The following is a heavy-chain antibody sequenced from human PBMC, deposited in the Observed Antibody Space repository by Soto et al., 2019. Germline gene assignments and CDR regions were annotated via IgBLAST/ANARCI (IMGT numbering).Heavy chain of an antibody. CDR2: IIPTFGSA. Sequence: QVQLVQSGAEVKKPGSSVKVSCKASGGIFSSYAISWVRQAPGQGLEWMGGIIPTFGSANYAHKFQGRVTITADESTSTGYMALSSLRSEDTAVYYCARDRSVSARFYYYSMDVWGQGTTVTVSS. CDR1: GGIFSSYA. CDR3: ARDRSVSARFYYYSMDV. J-gene: IGHJ6*02. V-gene: IGHV1-69*01. D-gene: IGHD6-6*01.